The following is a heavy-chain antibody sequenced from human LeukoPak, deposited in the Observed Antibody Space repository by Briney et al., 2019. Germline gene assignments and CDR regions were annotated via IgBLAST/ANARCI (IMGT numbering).Heavy chain of an antibody. J-gene: IGHJ5*02. V-gene: IGHV1-69*06. Sequence: RASVKVSCKASGGTFSSYAISWVRQAPGQGLEWMGGIIPIFGTANYAQKFQGRVTITADKSTSTAYMELSSLRSEDTAVYYCARGYSGSYTNWFDPWGQGTLVTVSS. CDR3: ARGYSGSYTNWFDP. CDR1: GGTFSSYA. CDR2: IIPIFGTA. D-gene: IGHD1-26*01.